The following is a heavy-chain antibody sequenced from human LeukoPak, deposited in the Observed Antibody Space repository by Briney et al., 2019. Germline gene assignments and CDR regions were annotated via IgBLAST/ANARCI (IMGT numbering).Heavy chain of an antibody. CDR3: ATDPHPNWNSLLHDN. CDR1: GYSISTAYY. CDR2: VLRTGNT. J-gene: IGHJ4*02. Sequence: SETLSLTCSVSGYSISTAYYWGWIRQPPGKGLEWIGSVLRTGNTPYSSSLNSRVTISVDTSTNHFSLQLRSLTAADTAIYYCATDPHPNWNSLLHDNWGQGTLVTVSS. D-gene: IGHD1-7*01. V-gene: IGHV4-38-2*02.